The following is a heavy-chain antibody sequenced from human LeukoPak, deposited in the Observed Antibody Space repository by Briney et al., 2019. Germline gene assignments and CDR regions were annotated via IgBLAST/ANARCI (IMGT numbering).Heavy chain of an antibody. CDR1: VYNFDKYG. Sequence: SSVHVSCKTSVYNFDKYGVRLGLQPPGQGLECVGWMSAVNSCAHPLHKVRGRLTMTMDASTSTAHMEQSSLRSDDTALYFCARDYKSSCSGATCLYFDYWGEGTLVTVSS. V-gene: IGHV1-18*01. CDR3: ARDYKSSCSGATCLYFDY. J-gene: IGHJ4*02. CDR2: MSAVNSCA. D-gene: IGHD2-15*01.